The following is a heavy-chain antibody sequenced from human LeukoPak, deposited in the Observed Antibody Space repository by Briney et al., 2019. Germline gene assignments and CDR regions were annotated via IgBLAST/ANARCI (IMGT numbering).Heavy chain of an antibody. CDR3: ARLGTYYGSGSYYDR. CDR2: IYYSGST. CDR1: GGSISSSSYY. J-gene: IGHJ4*02. D-gene: IGHD3-10*01. Sequence: SETLSLTCTVSGGSISSSSYYWGWIRQPPGKGLEWSGSIYYSGSTYYNPSLKSRVTISVDTSKNQFSLKLSSVTAADTAVYYCARLGTYYGSGSYYDRWGQGTLVTVSS. V-gene: IGHV4-39*01.